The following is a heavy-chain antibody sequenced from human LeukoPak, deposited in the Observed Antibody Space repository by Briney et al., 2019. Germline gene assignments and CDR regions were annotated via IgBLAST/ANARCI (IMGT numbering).Heavy chain of an antibody. CDR1: GFTFWYYA. D-gene: IGHD3-10*01. CDR3: AREGYYGSGSYYNAFDY. J-gene: IGHJ4*02. V-gene: IGHV3-23*01. Sequence: GGSLRLSCAASGFTFWYYAMSWVRQAPGKGLEWVSTISGSGHHTYYADSVKGRFTVSRDNSKNTLYLQMNSLRAEDTAVYYCAREGYYGSGSYYNAFDYWGQGTLVTVSS. CDR2: ISGSGHHT.